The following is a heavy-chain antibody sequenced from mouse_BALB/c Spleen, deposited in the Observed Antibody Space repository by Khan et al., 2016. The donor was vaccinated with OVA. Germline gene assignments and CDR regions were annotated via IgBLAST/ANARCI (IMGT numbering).Heavy chain of an antibody. V-gene: IGHV14-3*02. CDR2: IDPADGNT. J-gene: IGHJ4*01. Sequence: VQLQQSGAYLVKPGASVKLSCTASGFNIKNTYIHWVRQRPELGLAWIGRIDPADGNTKYDPEFQGKATLTADAASDTAYLQLSSLTSGDTAVYFCTSSVLLYGMDNWGQGTSVTVSS. CDR3: TSSVLLYGMDN. CDR1: GFNIKNTY.